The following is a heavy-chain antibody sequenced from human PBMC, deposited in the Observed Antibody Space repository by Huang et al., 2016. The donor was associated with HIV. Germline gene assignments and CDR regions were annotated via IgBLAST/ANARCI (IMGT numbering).Heavy chain of an antibody. V-gene: IGHV4-34*02. CDR1: GGSFTGNY. CDR3: ARQWTILEWLLGLDV. J-gene: IGHJ6*02. D-gene: IGHD3-3*01. CDR2: VNDSGAT. Sequence: QMQLQQRGAGLLKPSETLSLTCGVSGGSFTGNYLTWIRQAPGKGLEWIGEVNDSGATNYNPSLNGRVTISLDKSNSELSRNLRSVTAADTAVYYCARQWTILEWLLGLDVWGQGTTVIVSS.